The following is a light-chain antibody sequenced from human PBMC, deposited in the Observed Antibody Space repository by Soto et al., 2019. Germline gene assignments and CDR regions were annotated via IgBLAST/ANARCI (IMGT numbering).Light chain of an antibody. CDR2: GAS. CDR1: QSVSSSY. V-gene: IGKV3-15*01. Sequence: EIVLTQSPGTLSFSPGERATLSCRASQSVSSSYLAWYQQKPGQAPRLLIYGASTRATGIPARFSGSGSGTELTLTISSLQSEDFAVYYCQQYNNWPETFGQGTKVDIK. J-gene: IGKJ1*01. CDR3: QQYNNWPET.